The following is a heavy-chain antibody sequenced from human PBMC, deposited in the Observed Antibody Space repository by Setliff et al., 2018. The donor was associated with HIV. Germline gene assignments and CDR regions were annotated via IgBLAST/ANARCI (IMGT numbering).Heavy chain of an antibody. V-gene: IGHV1-8*01. CDR1: GHTFSNSD. CDR3: ASGKGVGGVIIAGGLDV. D-gene: IGHD3-10*01. Sequence: ASVKVSCKASGHTFSNSDIHWVRRATGQGLEWMGWMNPNTGVAGYALKFQGRVTMTRDTYISTAYMELSSLTSEDTAVYWCASGKGVGGVIIAGGLDVWGKGTAVTVSS. CDR2: MNPNTGVA. J-gene: IGHJ6*04.